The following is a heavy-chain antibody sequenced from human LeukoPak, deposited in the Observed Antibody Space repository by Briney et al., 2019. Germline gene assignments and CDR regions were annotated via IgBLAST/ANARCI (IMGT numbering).Heavy chain of an antibody. J-gene: IGHJ5*02. CDR1: GFTFSSYA. V-gene: IGHV3-23*01. Sequence: TGGSLRLSCAGSGFTFSSYAMTWVRQAPGKGLEWVSAISGGGDSTYYADSVKGRFTISRDNSQNTLYLQMNSLRPEDTAVYYCATRGYCSGTSCYAPQPWGQGTLVTVSS. CDR3: ATRGYCSGTSCYAPQP. D-gene: IGHD2-2*01. CDR2: ISGGGDST.